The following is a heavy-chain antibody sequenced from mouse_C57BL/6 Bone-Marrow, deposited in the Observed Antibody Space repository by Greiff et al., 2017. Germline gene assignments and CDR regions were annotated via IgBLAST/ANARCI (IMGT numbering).Heavy chain of an antibody. Sequence: VQLQQSGPGLVKPSPSLSLTCSVSGYSFTSGCYRNWIRQFPGNHLEWMGYIPYDGSTNYNPSLKNRISLTRDTSKNQSSLNVNSVTTEDAATDYCARGVVGWYFDVWGTGTTVTVSS. CDR1: GYSFTSGCY. CDR2: IPYDGST. V-gene: IGHV3-6*01. CDR3: ARGVVGWYFDV. D-gene: IGHD1-1*01. J-gene: IGHJ1*03.